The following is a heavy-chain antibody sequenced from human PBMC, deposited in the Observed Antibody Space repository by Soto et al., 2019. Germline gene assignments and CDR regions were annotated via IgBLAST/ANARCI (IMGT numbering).Heavy chain of an antibody. CDR2: ISYDGSNK. D-gene: IGHD6-6*01. J-gene: IGHJ4*02. V-gene: IGHV3-30*18. CDR3: AKDRARDY. CDR1: GFTFSSYG. Sequence: GGSLRLSCAASGFTFSSYGMHWVRQAPGKGLEWVAVISYDGSNKYYADSVKGRFTISRDNSKNTLYLQMNSLRAEYTAVYYCAKDRARDYWGQGTLVPVSS.